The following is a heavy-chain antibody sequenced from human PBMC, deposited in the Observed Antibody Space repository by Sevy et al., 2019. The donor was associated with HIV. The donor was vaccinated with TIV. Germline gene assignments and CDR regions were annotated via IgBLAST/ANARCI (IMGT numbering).Heavy chain of an antibody. J-gene: IGHJ6*03. CDR2: IYYSGST. CDR1: GGSISSYY. Sequence: SETLSLTCTVSGGSISSYYWSWIRQPPGKGLEWIGYIYYSGSTNYNPSLKSRVTISVDTSKNQFSLKLSPVTAADTAVSYCAGVAWEHDYVWGSYRPPPYYYYYMDVWGKGTTVTVSS. V-gene: IGHV4-59*01. D-gene: IGHD3-16*02. CDR3: AGVAWEHDYVWGSYRPPPYYYYYMDV.